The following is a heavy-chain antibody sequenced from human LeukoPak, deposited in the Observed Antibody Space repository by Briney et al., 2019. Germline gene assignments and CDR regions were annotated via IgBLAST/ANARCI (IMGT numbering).Heavy chain of an antibody. CDR1: GFIFSSHG. D-gene: IGHD6-13*01. CDR2: ICANSIGYTT. Sequence: GGSLRLSCAASGFIFSSHGMNWVRQAPGKGLEGVSGICANSIGYTTHYADSVKGRFTISRDNAKNSLYLQMYSLRAEDTAVYYCAREKEQLDYWGQGTLVTVSS. V-gene: IGHV3-48*04. CDR3: AREKEQLDY. J-gene: IGHJ4*02.